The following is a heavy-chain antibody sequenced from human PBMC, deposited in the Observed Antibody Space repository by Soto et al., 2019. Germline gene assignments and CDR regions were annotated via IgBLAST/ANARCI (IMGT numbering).Heavy chain of an antibody. D-gene: IGHD5-12*01. CDR3: ARVTEWLRSYNWFDP. CDR1: GGSISSYY. Sequence: SETLSLTCTVSGGSISSYYWSWIRQPPGKGLEWIGYIYYSGSTNYNPSLKSRVTISVDTSKNQFSLKLSSVTAADTAVYYCARVTEWLRSYNWFDPWGQGTLVTVSS. J-gene: IGHJ5*02. CDR2: IYYSGST. V-gene: IGHV4-59*01.